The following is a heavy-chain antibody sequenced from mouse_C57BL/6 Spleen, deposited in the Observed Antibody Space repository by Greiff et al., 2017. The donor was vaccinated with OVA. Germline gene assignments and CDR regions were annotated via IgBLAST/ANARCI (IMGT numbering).Heavy chain of an antibody. V-gene: IGHV1-22*01. Sequence: VQLQQSGPELVKPGASVKMSCKASGYTFTDYNMHWVKLSHGKSLEWIGYINPNNGGTSYNQKFKGKATLTVNKSSSTAYMELRSLTSEDSAVYYCARLEGYYVDYFDYWGQGTTLTVSS. J-gene: IGHJ2*01. CDR1: GYTFTDYN. CDR3: ARLEGYYVDYFDY. D-gene: IGHD2-3*01. CDR2: INPNNGGT.